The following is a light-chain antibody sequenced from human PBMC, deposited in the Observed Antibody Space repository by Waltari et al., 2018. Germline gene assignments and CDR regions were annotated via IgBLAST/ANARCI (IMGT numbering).Light chain of an antibody. Sequence: DIQMTQSPATLSASVGDRVTITCRASQSISSWLAWFQQKPGKAPKLLIYHASGLERVVPSSVSDSGSGTEFTLIISSLQPDDFATYYCQQYNNFWTFGQGTKVEIK. J-gene: IGKJ1*01. CDR2: HAS. CDR1: QSISSW. V-gene: IGKV1-5*01. CDR3: QQYNNFWT.